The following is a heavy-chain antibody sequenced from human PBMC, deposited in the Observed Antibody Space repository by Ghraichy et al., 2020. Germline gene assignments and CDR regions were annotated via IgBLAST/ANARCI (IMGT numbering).Heavy chain of an antibody. CDR3: ASLEFRLPTR. CDR1: GGSISSSSYY. J-gene: IGHJ4*02. CDR2: IYYTANT. D-gene: IGHD3-16*01. V-gene: IGHV4-39*01. Sequence: SQTLSLTCTVSGGSISSSSYYWGWIRQPPGKGLEWIGSIYYTANTYYNPSLKSRVTMSVDTSKNQFSLRLSSVTAADTAVYYCASLEFRLPTRWGQGTLVTVSS.